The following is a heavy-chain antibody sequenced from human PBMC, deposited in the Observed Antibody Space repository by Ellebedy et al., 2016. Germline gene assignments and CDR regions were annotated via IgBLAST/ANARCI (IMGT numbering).Heavy chain of an antibody. Sequence: ASVKVSCKASGYTFTSYAMHWVRQAPGQRLEWMGWINAGNGNTKYSQKFQGRVTITRDTSASTAYMELSSLRSEDTAVYYCARDRVGATIFDYWGQGTLVTVSS. CDR2: INAGNGNT. D-gene: IGHD5-24*01. V-gene: IGHV1-3*01. J-gene: IGHJ4*02. CDR3: ARDRVGATIFDY. CDR1: GYTFTSYA.